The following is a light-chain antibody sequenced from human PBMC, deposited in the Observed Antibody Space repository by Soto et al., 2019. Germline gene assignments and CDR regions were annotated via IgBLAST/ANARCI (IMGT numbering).Light chain of an antibody. CDR3: QQYHSSPLT. CDR1: QTITNTY. V-gene: IGKV3-20*01. Sequence: EIVLTQSPGTLSLSPGERATLSCRASQTITNTYLARYQQRPGQAPRLLIYGTSNRATGIPDRFSGSGSATDFTLTISRLQPEDFAVYYCQQYHSSPLTFGGGTKVEIK. J-gene: IGKJ4*01. CDR2: GTS.